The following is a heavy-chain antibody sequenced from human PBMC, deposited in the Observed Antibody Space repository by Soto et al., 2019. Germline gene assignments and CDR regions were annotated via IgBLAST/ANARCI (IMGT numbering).Heavy chain of an antibody. J-gene: IGHJ4*02. D-gene: IGHD3-9*01. CDR3: ARQRYFDY. V-gene: IGHV4-59*08. CDR1: GGSISSYY. Sequence: ETLSLTCTVSGGSISSYYWSWIRQTPGKGLEWIGYIYNSENTNYNPSLESRVTISVDTSKNQFSLKLTSVTAADPAVYYCARQRYFDYWGQGTLVTVSS. CDR2: IYNSENT.